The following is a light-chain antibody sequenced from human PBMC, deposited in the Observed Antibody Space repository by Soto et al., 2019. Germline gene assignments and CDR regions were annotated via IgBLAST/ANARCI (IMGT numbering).Light chain of an antibody. CDR3: CSYAGSSTHYV. CDR2: EVS. J-gene: IGLJ1*01. Sequence: QSALTQPASVSGSPGQSTTISCTGTSSDVGSYNLVSWYQQHPGKAPKLMIYEVSKRPSGVSNRFSGSKSGNTASLTISGLQAEDEADYYCCSYAGSSTHYVFGTGTKVTVL. V-gene: IGLV2-23*02. CDR1: SSDVGSYNL.